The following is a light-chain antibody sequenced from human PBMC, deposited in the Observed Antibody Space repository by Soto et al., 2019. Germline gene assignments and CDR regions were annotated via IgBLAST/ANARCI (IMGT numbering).Light chain of an antibody. CDR2: EVN. Sequence: QLVLTQPASVSGSPGQSVTISCTGPRSDIGDSNFISWYQHSPGKAPRLLIYEVNNRPSGVSRRFSGSKAGNTASLTISGLLDDDEADYFCASFRSGTILVFGSGTKLTVL. CDR1: RSDIGDSNF. J-gene: IGLJ1*01. CDR3: ASFRSGTILV. V-gene: IGLV2-14*01.